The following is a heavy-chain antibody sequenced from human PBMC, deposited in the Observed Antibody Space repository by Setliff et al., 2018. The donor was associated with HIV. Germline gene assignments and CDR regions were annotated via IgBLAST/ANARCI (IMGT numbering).Heavy chain of an antibody. J-gene: IGHJ4*02. D-gene: IGHD3-22*01. V-gene: IGHV4-39*07. CDR3: ARGHYDGTRNYYPSGE. CDR1: GGSTDSGSYY. CDR2: MYYTGST. Sequence: PSETLSLTCTVSGGSTDSGSYYWAWIRQPPGKGLEWIGSMYYTGSTYYNPSLKSRVTISIDTSKNQFSLRLNSVTAADTPIYYCARGHYDGTRNYYPSGEWGPGALVTVSS.